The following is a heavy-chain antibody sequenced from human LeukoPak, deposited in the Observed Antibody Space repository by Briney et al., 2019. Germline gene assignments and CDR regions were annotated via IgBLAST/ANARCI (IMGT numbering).Heavy chain of an antibody. J-gene: IGHJ4*02. CDR2: ISNSGGNT. CDR1: GFPFSASA. CDR3: ANASNTLDY. D-gene: IGHD2/OR15-2a*01. V-gene: IGHV3-23*01. Sequence: PGGSLRLSCAAFGFPFSASAMSWVRQAPGKGLEWVSTISNSGGNTYYANSVRGRFTISRDNSKNTLFLQLNSLRAEDTAVYYCANASNTLDYWGQGTLVTVSS.